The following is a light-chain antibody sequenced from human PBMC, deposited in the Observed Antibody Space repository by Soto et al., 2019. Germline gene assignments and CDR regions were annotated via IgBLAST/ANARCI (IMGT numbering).Light chain of an antibody. CDR1: QSVSSY. V-gene: IGKV3-11*01. CDR3: QQRSNWPGVT. J-gene: IGKJ4*01. CDR2: DAS. Sequence: EIVLTQSPATLSLSPGERATLSCRASQSVSSYLAWYQQKPGQAPRLLSYDASNMATGIPARFSGSGSGTDFTLTSSSLEPEDFAVYYCQQRSNWPGVTFGGGTKVEIK.